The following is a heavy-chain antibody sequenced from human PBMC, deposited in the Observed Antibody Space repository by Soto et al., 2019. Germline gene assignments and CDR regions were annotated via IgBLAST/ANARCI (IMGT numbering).Heavy chain of an antibody. D-gene: IGHD6-13*01. Sequence: GGSLRLSCAASGFTFDDYAMHWVRQAPGKGLEWVSGISWNSGSIGYADSVKGRFTISRDNAKNSLYLQMNSLRAEDTALYYCAKEGTAAAGQNWFDPWGQGTLVTVSS. J-gene: IGHJ5*02. CDR2: ISWNSGSI. V-gene: IGHV3-9*01. CDR1: GFTFDDYA. CDR3: AKEGTAAAGQNWFDP.